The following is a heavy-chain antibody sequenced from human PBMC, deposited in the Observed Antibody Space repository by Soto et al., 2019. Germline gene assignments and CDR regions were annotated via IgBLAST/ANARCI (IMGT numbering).Heavy chain of an antibody. D-gene: IGHD1-1*01. V-gene: IGHV3-23*01. J-gene: IGHJ4*02. CDR3: AKEEPCSLNCARGGLLSY. Sequence: EVQLLESGGGLVQPGGSLRLSCAASAFTFSAYAVTWVRQAPGMGLEWVSTISGSGSDTWYADSVKGRFTISRDNSKNTLYLQMSSLRVEDTAFYYCAKEEPCSLNCARGGLLSYWGLGTLVTVSS. CDR1: AFTFSAYA. CDR2: ISGSGSDT.